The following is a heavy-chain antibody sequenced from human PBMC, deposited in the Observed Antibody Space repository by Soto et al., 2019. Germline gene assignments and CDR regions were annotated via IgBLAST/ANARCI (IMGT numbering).Heavy chain of an antibody. Sequence: PGESLKISCNASGYSFTTYWIAWVRQMPWKGLEWMGIINPGDSDIRYSPSFQGQVTISADNFISTAYLQWSSLKASDTAMYYCARHEQFYYYYYGMDVWGQGTAVTAP. CDR3: ARHEQFYYYYYGMDV. V-gene: IGHV5-51*01. J-gene: IGHJ6*02. CDR2: INPGDSDI. D-gene: IGHD4-4*01. CDR1: GYSFTTYW.